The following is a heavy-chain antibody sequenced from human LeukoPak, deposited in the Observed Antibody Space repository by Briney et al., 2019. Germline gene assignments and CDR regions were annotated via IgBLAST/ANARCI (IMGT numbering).Heavy chain of an antibody. CDR1: GFTFSSYE. J-gene: IGHJ4*02. CDR2: ISTFSTTI. V-gene: IGHV3-48*03. Sequence: PGGSLRLSCVASGFTFSSYEMNWVRQAPGKGLEWVSYISTFSTTIYYADSVKGRFTISRDNAKNSLYLQMNSLRADDTAVYYCARGGSYVHYWGQGTLVTVSS. D-gene: IGHD1-26*01. CDR3: ARGGSYVHY.